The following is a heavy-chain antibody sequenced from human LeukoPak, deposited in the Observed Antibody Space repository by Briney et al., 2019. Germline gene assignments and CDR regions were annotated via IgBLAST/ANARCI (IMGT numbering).Heavy chain of an antibody. V-gene: IGHV3-33*06. CDR3: AKDQELFGVVIDFDY. CDR1: GFTFSSYG. J-gene: IGHJ4*02. Sequence: TGRSLRLSCAASGFTFSSYGMHWVRQAPGKGLEWVAVIWYDGSNKYYADSVKGRFTISRDNSKNTLYLQMNSLRAEDTAVYYCAKDQELFGVVIDFDYWGQGTLVTVSS. CDR2: IWYDGSNK. D-gene: IGHD3-3*01.